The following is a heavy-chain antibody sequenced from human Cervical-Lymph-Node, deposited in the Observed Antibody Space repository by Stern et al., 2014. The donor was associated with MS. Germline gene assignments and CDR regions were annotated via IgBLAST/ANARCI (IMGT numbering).Heavy chain of an antibody. Sequence: EVQLVESGGGFIKPGGSLRLSCAASGFTFTNAWMGWVRQAPGEGLAWVGRTKSKTDGGRTDYAAPVQGRFTISRDDSKKTFYLQMNSLKTEDTAVYYCTTVSSTAPNFESWGQGTLVTVSS. CDR2: TKSKTDGGRT. J-gene: IGHJ4*02. CDR1: GFTFTNAW. V-gene: IGHV3-15*01. CDR3: TTVSSTAPNFES. D-gene: IGHD2-2*01.